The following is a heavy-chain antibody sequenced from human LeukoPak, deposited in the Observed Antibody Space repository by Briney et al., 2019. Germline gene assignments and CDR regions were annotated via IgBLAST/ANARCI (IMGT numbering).Heavy chain of an antibody. CDR1: GYTFTGYY. D-gene: IGHD2-2*01. V-gene: IGHV1-2*02. CDR3: ARARGVVVPAAIDY. Sequence: GASVKVSCKASGYTFTGYYTHWVRQAPGQGLEWMGWINPNSGGTNYAQKFQGRVTMTRDTSISTAYMELSRLRSDDTAVYYCARARGVVVPAAIDYWGQGTLVTVSS. CDR2: INPNSGGT. J-gene: IGHJ4*02.